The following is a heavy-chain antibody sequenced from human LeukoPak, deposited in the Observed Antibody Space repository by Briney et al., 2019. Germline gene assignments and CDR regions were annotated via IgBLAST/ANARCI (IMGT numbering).Heavy chain of an antibody. J-gene: IGHJ6*02. D-gene: IGHD3-3*01. CDR3: ARGYYDFWSGPTGGMDV. Sequence: SETLSLTCTVSGGSISSGDYYWSWIRQPPGKGLEWIGYIYYSGSPYYNPSLKSRVTISVDTSKNQFSLKLSSVTAADTAVYYCARGYYDFWSGPTGGMDVWGQGTTITVSS. V-gene: IGHV4-30-4*01. CDR2: IYYSGSP. CDR1: GGSISSGDYY.